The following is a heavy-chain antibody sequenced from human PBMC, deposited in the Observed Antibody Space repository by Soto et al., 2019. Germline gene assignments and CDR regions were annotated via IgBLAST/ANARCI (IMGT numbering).Heavy chain of an antibody. D-gene: IGHD4-4*01. CDR2: IVPIFGTV. V-gene: IGHV1-69*12. CDR1: GGTFSTYA. J-gene: IGHJ6*02. CDR3: ARAGGYGSNSGYYYYAMDV. Sequence: QVQLVQSGAEVKKPGSSVKVSCKTSGGTFSTYAISWVRQAPGLGLEWMGGIVPIFGTVNYAQKFQGRVTIDADESTSTAYREMGSLSAEDTAVYHCARAGGYGSNSGYYYYAMDVWGQGTTVTVSS.